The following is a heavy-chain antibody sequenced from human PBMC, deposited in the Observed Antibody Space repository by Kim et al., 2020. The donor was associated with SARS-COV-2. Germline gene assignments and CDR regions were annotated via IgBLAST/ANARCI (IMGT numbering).Heavy chain of an antibody. Sequence: SETLSLTCTVSGGSISSYYWSWIRQPPGKGLEWIGYIYYSGSTNYNPSLKSRVTISVDTSKNQFSLKLSSVTAADTAVYYCARDCSGGSCYLGYYGMDV. CDR1: GGSISSYY. CDR2: IYYSGST. V-gene: IGHV4-59*13. J-gene: IGHJ6*01. CDR3: ARDCSGGSCYLGYYGMDV. D-gene: IGHD2-15*01.